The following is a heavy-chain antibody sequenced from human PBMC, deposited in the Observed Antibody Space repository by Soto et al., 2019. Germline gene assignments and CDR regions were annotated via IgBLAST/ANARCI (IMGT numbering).Heavy chain of an antibody. D-gene: IGHD5-18*01. V-gene: IGHV3-48*02. CDR2: ISGSGATR. J-gene: IGHJ4*02. Sequence: GGAQRVFTEASGFTFTTHRINWVRQAPGKGLEWVSYISGSGATRYYADSVKGRFTISRDNARNSLYLQMSSLSDEDTAVYYCARAIRGFSYVVDYWGQGT. CDR3: ARAIRGFSYVVDY. CDR1: GFTFTTHR.